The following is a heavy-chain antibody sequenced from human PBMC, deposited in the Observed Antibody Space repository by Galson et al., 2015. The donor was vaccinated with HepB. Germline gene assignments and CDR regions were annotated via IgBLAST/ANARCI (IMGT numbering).Heavy chain of an antibody. CDR3: ARGLVNSNSGMDV. CDR2: LYSGGNT. D-gene: IGHD4-11*01. CDR1: GFTVSSIY. V-gene: IGHV3-53*01. Sequence: SLRLSCAASGFTVSSIYMSWARQAPGKGLEWVSVLYSGGNTYYADSVKGRFTISRYTSQNTLFLQMNRLRADDTAVYFCARGLVNSNSGMDVWGPGTTFTVSS. J-gene: IGHJ6*02.